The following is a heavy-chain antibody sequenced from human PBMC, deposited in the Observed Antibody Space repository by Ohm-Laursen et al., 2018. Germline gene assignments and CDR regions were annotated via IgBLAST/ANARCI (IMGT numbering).Heavy chain of an antibody. CDR1: GFTFSSYG. D-gene: IGHD2/OR15-2a*01. CDR2: INNLGTTT. V-gene: IGHV3-74*01. J-gene: IGHJ5*02. Sequence: SLRLSCAASGFTFSSYGMHWVRQAPGKGLVWVSLINNLGTTTVYADSVKARFTISRDKDKNTLYLQMNSLRAEDTAVYYCARDSRRMSWGQGTLVTVSS. CDR3: ARDSRRMS.